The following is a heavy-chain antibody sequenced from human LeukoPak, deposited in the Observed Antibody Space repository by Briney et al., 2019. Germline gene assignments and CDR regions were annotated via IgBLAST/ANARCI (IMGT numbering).Heavy chain of an antibody. CDR3: ARDSGYCSSTSCYLGY. CDR1: GYTFTSYY. Sequence: ASVKVSCKASGYTFTSYYMHWVRQAPGQGLEWMGIINPSGGSTSYAQKFQGRVTMTRDMSTSTVYMELSSLRSEDTAVYYCARDSGYCSSTSCYLGYWGQGTLVTVSS. CDR2: INPSGGST. D-gene: IGHD2-2*01. V-gene: IGHV1-46*01. J-gene: IGHJ4*02.